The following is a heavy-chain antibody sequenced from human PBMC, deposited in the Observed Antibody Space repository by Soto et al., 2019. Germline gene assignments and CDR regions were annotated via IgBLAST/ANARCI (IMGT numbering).Heavy chain of an antibody. Sequence: EVQLVQSGAEVKKPGESLKISCKGSGYSFTSKWIGWVRQMPGKGLEWMGIIYPGDSDTRYGPSFEGQVTISADKSINTAYLQWSSLKASDPAMYYCARTMGVEVPTFVDLWGRGTLVTVSS. CDR3: ARTMGVEVPTFVDL. D-gene: IGHD3-22*01. CDR2: IYPGDSDT. J-gene: IGHJ2*01. CDR1: GYSFTSKW. V-gene: IGHV5-51*01.